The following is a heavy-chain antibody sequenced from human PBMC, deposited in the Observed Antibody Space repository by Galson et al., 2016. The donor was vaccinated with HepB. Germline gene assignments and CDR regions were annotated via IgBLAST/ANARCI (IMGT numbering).Heavy chain of an antibody. CDR2: IHGGGWTT. CDR1: GFTFSNYA. J-gene: IGHJ6*03. V-gene: IGHV3-23*01. D-gene: IGHD1-14*01. Sequence: SLRLSCAASGFTFSNYAMSWVRQAPGKGLEWVSTIHGGGWTTYYADSVKGRFTISRDDSKNTAYLHMNGLRAEDTAVYYCADPGGSSYDMDAWGKGTTVIVSS. CDR3: ADPGGSSYDMDA.